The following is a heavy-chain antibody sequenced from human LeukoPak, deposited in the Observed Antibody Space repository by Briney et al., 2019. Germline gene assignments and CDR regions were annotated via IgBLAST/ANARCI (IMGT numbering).Heavy chain of an antibody. J-gene: IGHJ4*02. D-gene: IGHD1-26*01. Sequence: PGGSLRLSCAASGVTFSSYWMSWVRQAPGEGLEWVANIKQDGSEKYYVDSVKSRFTISRDNAKNSLYLQMNSLRAEDTAVYYCARDGSVGATGIWGQGTLVTVSS. CDR2: IKQDGSEK. V-gene: IGHV3-7*01. CDR3: ARDGSVGATGI. CDR1: GVTFSSYW.